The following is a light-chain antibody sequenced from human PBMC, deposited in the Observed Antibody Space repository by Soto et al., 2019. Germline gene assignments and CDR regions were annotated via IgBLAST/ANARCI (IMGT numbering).Light chain of an antibody. V-gene: IGKV1-5*03. J-gene: IGKJ1*01. CDR3: QQSITYPWT. Sequence: DIQMTQSPSTLSASAGDRVTITCRASQNIDMYLAWYRQKPGQAPSLLIYRASSLQSGVPSRFSGSGSGTEFTLTISSLQPDDFATYYCQQSITYPWTFGQGTKVDI. CDR1: QNIDMY. CDR2: RAS.